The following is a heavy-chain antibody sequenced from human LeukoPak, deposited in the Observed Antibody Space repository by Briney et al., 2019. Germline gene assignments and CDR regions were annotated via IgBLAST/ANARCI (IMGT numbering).Heavy chain of an antibody. CDR2: MNPNSGNT. J-gene: IGHJ5*02. CDR1: GYTFTSYD. Sequence: ASVKVSCKASGYTFTSYDINWVRQATGQGLEWMGWMNPNSGNTGYAQKFQGRVTITRNTSISTAYMELSSLRSEDTAVYYCARRRVVPAANWFDPWGQGTLVTVSS. CDR3: ARRRVVPAANWFDP. V-gene: IGHV1-8*03. D-gene: IGHD2-2*01.